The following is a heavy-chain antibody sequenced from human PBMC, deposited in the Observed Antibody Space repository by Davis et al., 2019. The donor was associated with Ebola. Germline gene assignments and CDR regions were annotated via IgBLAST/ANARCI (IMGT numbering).Heavy chain of an antibody. CDR3: ARGAAGIYY. D-gene: IGHD6-13*01. Sequence: PSETLSLTCTVSGGSISSHYWSWIRQPPGKGLEWIGYIYYNGSTNYNPSLKSRVTISVDTSKNQFSLKLSSVTAADTAVYYCARGAAGIYYWGQGTLVTVSS. J-gene: IGHJ4*02. CDR2: IYYNGST. CDR1: GGSISSHY. V-gene: IGHV4-59*11.